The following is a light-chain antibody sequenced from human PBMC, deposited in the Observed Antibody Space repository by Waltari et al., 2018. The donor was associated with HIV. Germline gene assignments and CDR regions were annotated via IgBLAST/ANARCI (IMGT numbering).Light chain of an antibody. Sequence: QSVLTQPPSASGTPGQRVTISCSGSSSNIGRDAVNWYQQLPGTAPKLVIYSNDQRPSGVPDRFSGSKSGTSASLAISGLQPEDEADYYCAAWDDSLSGVVFGGGTNLTVL. CDR1: SSNIGRDA. J-gene: IGLJ2*01. V-gene: IGLV1-44*01. CDR2: SND. CDR3: AAWDDSLSGVV.